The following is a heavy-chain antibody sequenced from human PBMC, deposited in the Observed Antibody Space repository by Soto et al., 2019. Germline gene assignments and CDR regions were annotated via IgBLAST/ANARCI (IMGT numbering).Heavy chain of an antibody. J-gene: IGHJ6*02. V-gene: IGHV1-69*13. CDR1: GGSFTDT. D-gene: IGHD5-18*01. CDR2: IIPIFGTT. Sequence: VASVKVSCKASGGSFTDTLSWVRQAPGQGLEWMGGIIPIFGTTNYAQKFQGRVTITADESTKTAYMELSTLRSEDTAVYYCARLHSHGTYCMDVWGQGTTVTVSS. CDR3: ARLHSHGTYCMDV.